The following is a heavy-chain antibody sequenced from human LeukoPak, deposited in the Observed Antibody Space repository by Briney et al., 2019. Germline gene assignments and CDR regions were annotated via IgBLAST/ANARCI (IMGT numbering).Heavy chain of an antibody. V-gene: IGHV3-30*03. CDR2: ISYDGSNK. Sequence: GGSLRLSCAASGFTFSSYGMHWARQAPGKGLEWVAVISYDGSNKYYADSVKGRFTISRDNSKNTLYLQMNSLRAEDTAVYYCARDRGQYSSSSRDYYYYGMDVWGQGTTVTVSS. J-gene: IGHJ6*02. CDR3: ARDRGQYSSSSRDYYYYGMDV. D-gene: IGHD6-6*01. CDR1: GFTFSSYG.